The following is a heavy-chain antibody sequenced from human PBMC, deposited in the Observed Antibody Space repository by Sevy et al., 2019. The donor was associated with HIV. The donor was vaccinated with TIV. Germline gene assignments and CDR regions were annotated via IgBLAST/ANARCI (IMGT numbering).Heavy chain of an antibody. CDR1: GFTFSTYW. CDR2: IKQDGSEK. Sequence: GGSLRLSCAASGFTFSTYWMSWVRQAPGKGLEWVANIKQDGSEKYYVDSVKGRFTISRDNDDNSLYLQMNNLRADDTAVYYCARPRVGPHDEFDMWGQGTMVTVSS. CDR3: ARPRVGPHDEFDM. V-gene: IGHV3-7*03. D-gene: IGHD1-26*01. J-gene: IGHJ3*02.